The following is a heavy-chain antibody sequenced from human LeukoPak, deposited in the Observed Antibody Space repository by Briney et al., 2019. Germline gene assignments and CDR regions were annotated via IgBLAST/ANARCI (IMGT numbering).Heavy chain of an antibody. D-gene: IGHD3-3*01. V-gene: IGHV3-33*01. J-gene: IGHJ4*02. CDR1: GFTFSSYG. CDR3: ARDRSYDFWSGYSTPGY. CDR2: IWYDGSNK. Sequence: QAGGSLRLSCAASGFTFSSYGMHWVRQAPGKGLEWVAVIWYDGSNKYYADSVKGRFTISRDNSKNTPDLQMNSLRAEDTAVYYCARDRSYDFWSGYSTPGYWGQGTLVTVSS.